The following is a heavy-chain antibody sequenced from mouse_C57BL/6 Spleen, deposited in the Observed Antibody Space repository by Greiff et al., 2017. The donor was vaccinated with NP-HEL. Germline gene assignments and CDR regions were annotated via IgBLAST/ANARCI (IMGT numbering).Heavy chain of an antibody. D-gene: IGHD1-1*01. CDR1: GYTFTSYW. J-gene: IGHJ1*03. CDR3: ARHYDGSSYRYFDV. Sequence: QVQLQQPGAELVKPGASVKMSCKASGYTFTSYWITWVKQRPGQGLEWIGDIYPGSGSTNYNEKFKSKATLTVDTSSSTAYMQLSSLTSEDSAVYYCARHYDGSSYRYFDVWGTGTTVTVSS. V-gene: IGHV1-55*01. CDR2: IYPGSGST.